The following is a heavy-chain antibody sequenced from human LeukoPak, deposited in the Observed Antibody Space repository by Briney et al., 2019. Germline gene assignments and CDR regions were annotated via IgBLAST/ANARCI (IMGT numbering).Heavy chain of an antibody. J-gene: IGHJ3*02. V-gene: IGHV1-69*04. CDR2: IIPLLNIA. Sequence: GSSVKVSCKASGGTDSSHAINWVRQAPGQGLEWMGKIIPLLNIAHYAQKFQDRVSITADKSTSTAYMELSSLRSEDTAVYYCASKGGGIAVAGTKAFDIWGQGTMVTVSS. CDR1: GGTDSSHA. CDR3: ASKGGGIAVAGTKAFDI. D-gene: IGHD6-19*01.